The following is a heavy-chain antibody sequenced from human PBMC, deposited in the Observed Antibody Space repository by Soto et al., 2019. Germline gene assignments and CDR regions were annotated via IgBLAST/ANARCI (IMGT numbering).Heavy chain of an antibody. CDR3: ARQSHLYGMDV. V-gene: IGHV4-39*01. Sequence: PSETLSLTCTVSGGSNSRNTYYWGRIRQSPGKGLEWIATIYYTGDTYYNPSLKSRVIISVDTSKNQFSLKLSSVTAADTALYYCARQSHLYGMDVWGQGTTVTVSS. CDR2: IYYTGDT. J-gene: IGHJ6*02. CDR1: GGSNSRNTYY.